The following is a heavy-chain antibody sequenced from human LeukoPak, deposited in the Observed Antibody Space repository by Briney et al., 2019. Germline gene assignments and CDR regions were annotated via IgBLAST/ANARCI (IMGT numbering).Heavy chain of an antibody. CDR2: IKPDGSSI. Sequence: GGSLRLSCAASGFTFSSYWMNWVRQAPGKGLVWVARIKPDGSSISSADSVKGRFTISRDNAKNTLHLQMNSLRAADTAVYYCATLYAGSTDYWGRGTLVTASS. CDR1: GFTFSSYW. CDR3: ATLYAGSTDY. J-gene: IGHJ4*02. V-gene: IGHV3-74*01. D-gene: IGHD2-8*01.